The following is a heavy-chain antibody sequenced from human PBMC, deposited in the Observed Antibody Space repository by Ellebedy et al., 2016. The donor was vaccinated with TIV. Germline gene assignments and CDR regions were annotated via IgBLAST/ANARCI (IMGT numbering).Heavy chain of an antibody. V-gene: IGHV1-46*03. CDR2: INPSGGSA. CDR3: AKGYGPGNWFDP. Sequence: AASVKVSCKASGYNFTKYYMHWVRQAPGQGLEWMGIINPSGGSADHAQKFQGRVTLTTETSTTTAYMELTNLTSDDTAIYYCAKGYGPGNWFDPWGQGTLVTVSS. CDR1: GYNFTKYY. J-gene: IGHJ5*02. D-gene: IGHD3-10*01.